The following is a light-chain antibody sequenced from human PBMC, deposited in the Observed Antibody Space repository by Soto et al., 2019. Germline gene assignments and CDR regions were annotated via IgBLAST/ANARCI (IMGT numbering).Light chain of an antibody. CDR2: EVT. CDR3: SSYSSSSAGV. J-gene: IGLJ2*01. V-gene: IGLV2-14*01. CDR1: SSDVGAYNY. Sequence: QSVLTQPASVSGSPGQSITISCTGTSSDVGAYNYVSWYQQHPGKAPKLMIYEVTNRPSGVSQRFSASKSGNTASLTISGLQAEDEADYYCSSYSSSSAGVFGGGTKLTVL.